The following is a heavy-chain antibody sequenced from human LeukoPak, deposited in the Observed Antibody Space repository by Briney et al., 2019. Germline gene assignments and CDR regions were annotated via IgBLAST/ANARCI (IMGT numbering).Heavy chain of an antibody. V-gene: IGHV1-2*02. CDR3: ARIPYYDGAHYYDDY. D-gene: IGHD3-22*01. Sequence: GASVKVSCKASGYTFTGYYIHWVRQAPGQGLEWMGWINPNSGDTKYAQTFQGRVTMSGDTSISTAYMELSSLTIDDTAVYCARIPYYDGAHYYDDYWGQGTLVTVSS. CDR2: INPNSGDT. CDR1: GYTFTGYY. J-gene: IGHJ4*02.